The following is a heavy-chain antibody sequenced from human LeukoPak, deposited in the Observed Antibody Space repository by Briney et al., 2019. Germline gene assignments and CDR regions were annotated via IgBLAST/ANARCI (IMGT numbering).Heavy chain of an antibody. CDR2: ISAYNGNT. J-gene: IGHJ5*02. D-gene: IGHD3-10*01. CDR1: GYTFTSYA. V-gene: IGHV1-18*01. CDR3: ARGYHRYYYGSGRWYNWFDP. Sequence: ASVKVSCKASGYTFTSYAMNWVRQAPGQGLEWMGWISAYNGNTNYAQKFQGRVTMTRDMSTSTVYMELSSLRSDDTAVYYCARGYHRYYYGSGRWYNWFDPWGQGTLVTVSS.